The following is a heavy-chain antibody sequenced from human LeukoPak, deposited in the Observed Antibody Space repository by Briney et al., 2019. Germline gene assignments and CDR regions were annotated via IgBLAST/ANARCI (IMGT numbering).Heavy chain of an antibody. D-gene: IGHD4-11*01. Sequence: PSETLSLTCTVSAYSISSGYYWGWIRQPPGKGLEWIGSIYHSGSTYYNPSLKSRVTISVDTSKNQFSLKLSSVTAADTAVYYCARVDYSNHMNFDYWGQGTLVTVSS. J-gene: IGHJ4*02. CDR1: AYSISSGYY. CDR3: ARVDYSNHMNFDY. V-gene: IGHV4-38-2*02. CDR2: IYHSGST.